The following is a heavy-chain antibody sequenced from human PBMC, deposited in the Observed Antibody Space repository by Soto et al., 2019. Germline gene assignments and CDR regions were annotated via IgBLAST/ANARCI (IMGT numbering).Heavy chain of an antibody. V-gene: IGHV3-66*01. CDR1: GFTVSSNY. Sequence: EVQLVESGGGLVQPGGSLRLSCAASGFTVSSNYMIWVRQAPGKGLEWVSVIYSGGSTYYADSGKGRFTISRDNSKNTLYLQRNSLRAEDTAVYYCARGPTQADFDYWGQGTLVTVSS. J-gene: IGHJ4*02. CDR3: ARGPTQADFDY. CDR2: IYSGGST.